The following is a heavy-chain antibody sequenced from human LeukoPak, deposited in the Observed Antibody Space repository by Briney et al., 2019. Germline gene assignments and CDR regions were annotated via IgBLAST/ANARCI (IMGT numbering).Heavy chain of an antibody. CDR3: ARDDSSGWIEYFQH. CDR2: ISSSGSTI. J-gene: IGHJ1*01. V-gene: IGHV3-11*01. Sequence: AGGSLRLSCAASGFTFSDYYMSWIRQAPGKGLEWVSYISSSGSTIYYADSVKGRFTISRDNAKNSLYLQMNSLRAEDTAVYCCARDDSSGWIEYFQHWGQGTLVTVSP. CDR1: GFTFSDYY. D-gene: IGHD6-25*01.